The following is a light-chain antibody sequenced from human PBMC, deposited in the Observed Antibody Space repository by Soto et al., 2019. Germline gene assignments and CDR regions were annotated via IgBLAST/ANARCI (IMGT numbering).Light chain of an antibody. CDR2: EVN. J-gene: IGLJ1*01. CDR3: ASFRSGTILV. Sequence: QSVLTQPASVPGSPGQSVTMSCTGPRSDIGDSNFISWYQHSPGKAPRLLIYEVNNRPSGASKRFSGSKAGNTASLTISGLLDDDEADYFCASFRSGTILVFGSGTKVTVL. CDR1: RSDIGDSNF. V-gene: IGLV2-14*01.